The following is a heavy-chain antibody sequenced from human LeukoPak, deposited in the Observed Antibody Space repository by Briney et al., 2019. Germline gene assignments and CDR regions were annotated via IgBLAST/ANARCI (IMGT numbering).Heavy chain of an antibody. J-gene: IGHJ6*02. V-gene: IGHV1-2*02. CDR2: INPNSGGT. D-gene: IGHD2-2*01. CDR3: ASEVVPAATRYYYGMDV. CDR1: GYTFTGYY. Sequence: GASVKVSCKASGYTFTGYYMHWVRQAPGQGLEWMGWINPNSGGTNYAQKFQGRVTMTRDTSISTAYMELSRLRSDDTAVYYCASEVVPAATRYYYGMDVWGQGITVTVSS.